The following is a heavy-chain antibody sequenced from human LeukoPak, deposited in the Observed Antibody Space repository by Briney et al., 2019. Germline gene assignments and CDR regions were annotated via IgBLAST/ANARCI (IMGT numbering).Heavy chain of an antibody. V-gene: IGHV4-59*08. CDR3: ARHGPDSGSYQGDAFGI. CDR1: GGSISSYY. Sequence: PSETLSLTCTVSGGSISSYYWSWIRQPPGKGLEWIGYIYYSGSTNYNPSLKSRVTISVDTSKNQFSLKLSSVTAADTAVYYCARHGPDSGSYQGDAFGIWGQGTMVTVSS. D-gene: IGHD1-26*01. CDR2: IYYSGST. J-gene: IGHJ3*02.